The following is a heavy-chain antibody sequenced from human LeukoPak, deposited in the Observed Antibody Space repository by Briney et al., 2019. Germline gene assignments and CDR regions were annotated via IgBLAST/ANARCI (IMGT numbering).Heavy chain of an antibody. V-gene: IGHV3-72*01. Sequence: GGSLRLSCAASGFTFSDHYMDWVRQAPGKGLEWVGRTRNKANSYTTEYAASVKGRFTISRDDSKNSLYLQMNSLKTEDTAVYYCARGRLRWGGLDYWGQGTLVTVSS. J-gene: IGHJ4*02. CDR1: GFTFSDHY. CDR3: ARGRLRWGGLDY. CDR2: TRNKANSYTT. D-gene: IGHD4-23*01.